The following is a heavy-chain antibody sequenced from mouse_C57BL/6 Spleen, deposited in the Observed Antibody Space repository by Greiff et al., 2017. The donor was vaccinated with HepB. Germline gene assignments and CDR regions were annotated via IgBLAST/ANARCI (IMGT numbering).Heavy chain of an antibody. Sequence: VKLMESGAELARPGASVKMSCKASGYTFTSYTMHWVKQRPGQGLEWIGYINPSSGYTKYNQKFKDKATLTADKSSSTAYMQLSSLTSEDSAVYYCARDTTVSRGRAMDYWGQGTSVTVSS. D-gene: IGHD1-1*01. CDR1: GYTFTSYT. J-gene: IGHJ4*01. CDR2: INPSSGYT. V-gene: IGHV1-4*01. CDR3: ARDTTVSRGRAMDY.